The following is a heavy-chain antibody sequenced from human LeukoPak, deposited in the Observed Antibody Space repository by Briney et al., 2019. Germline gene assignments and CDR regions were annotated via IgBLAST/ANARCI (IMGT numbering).Heavy chain of an antibody. CDR3: SKDARTCHSSGCWKSSDY. CDR1: GFNFSTYW. CDR2: IDSDGTAT. V-gene: IGHV3-74*01. Sequence: GGSLTLSCAASGFNFSTYWMHWVRQAQGKGLVWVARIDSDGTATYADSVKGGFTISRDNAKNPLYLQMSSLRADDTAVYYCSKDARTCHSSGCWKSSDYWGQGALVTVSS. J-gene: IGHJ4*02. D-gene: IGHD3-22*01.